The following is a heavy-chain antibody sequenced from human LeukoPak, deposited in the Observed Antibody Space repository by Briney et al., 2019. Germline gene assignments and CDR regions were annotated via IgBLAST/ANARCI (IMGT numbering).Heavy chain of an antibody. V-gene: IGHV3-64*01. CDR3: AREVGGGASGQ. CDR2: ISSNGGST. J-gene: IGHJ4*02. Sequence: GGSLRLSCAASGFTFSSYAMHWVRQAPGKGLEYVSAISSNGGSTYYANSVKGRFTISRDNSKNTLYLQMNSLRVEDTAVYYCAREVGGGASGQWGQGTLVTVSS. D-gene: IGHD3-16*01. CDR1: GFTFSSYA.